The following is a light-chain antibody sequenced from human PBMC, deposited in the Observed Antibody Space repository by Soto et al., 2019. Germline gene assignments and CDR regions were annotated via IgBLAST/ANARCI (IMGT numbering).Light chain of an antibody. CDR3: SSYTRSSTHV. V-gene: IGLV2-14*03. J-gene: IGLJ1*01. Sequence: QSALTQPASVSGSPGQSITISCTGTSSDVGAYTLVSWYQQHPDKVPKLMIFDVSRWPSGVSDRFAGSKSGNTASLTISGLLPDDEADYYCSSYTRSSTHVFGSGTKLTVL. CDR2: DVS. CDR1: SSDVGAYTL.